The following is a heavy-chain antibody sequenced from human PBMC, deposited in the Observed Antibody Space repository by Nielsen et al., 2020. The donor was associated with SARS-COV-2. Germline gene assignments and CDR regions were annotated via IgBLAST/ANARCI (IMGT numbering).Heavy chain of an antibody. Sequence: GGSLRLSCAASGFTFSSYGMHWVRQAPGKGLEWVSSISSSSSYIYYADSVKGRFTISRDNAKNSLYLQMNSLRAEDTAVYYCASVLCSSTSCYYYYGMDVWGQGTTVTVSS. CDR1: GFTFSSYG. V-gene: IGHV3-21*01. CDR3: ASVLCSSTSCYYYYGMDV. D-gene: IGHD2-2*01. CDR2: ISSSSSYI. J-gene: IGHJ6*02.